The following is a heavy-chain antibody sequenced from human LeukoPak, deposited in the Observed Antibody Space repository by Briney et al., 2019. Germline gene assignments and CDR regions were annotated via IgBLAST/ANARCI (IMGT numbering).Heavy chain of an antibody. Sequence: SETLSLTCTVSGYSISSGYYWGWIRQPPGKGLEWIGSIYHSGSTYYNPSLKSRVTISVDTSKNQFSLKLSSVTAADTAVYYCAGGTTMIEDYYYYYTDVWGKGTTVTVSS. CDR2: IYHSGST. CDR3: AGGTTMIEDYYYYYTDV. CDR1: GYSISSGYY. V-gene: IGHV4-38-2*02. J-gene: IGHJ6*03. D-gene: IGHD3-22*01.